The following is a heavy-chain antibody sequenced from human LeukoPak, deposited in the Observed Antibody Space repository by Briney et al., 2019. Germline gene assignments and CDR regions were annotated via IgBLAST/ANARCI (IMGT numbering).Heavy chain of an antibody. CDR2: INTNTGNP. V-gene: IGHV7-4-1*02. CDR1: GYTFTSYA. CDR3: ARAYYSSGYPYYFDY. Sequence: ASVKVSCKASGYTFTSYAMNWVRQAPRQGLEWMGWINTNTGNPTYAQGFTGQFVFSLDTSVSTAYLQISSLKAEDTAVYYCARAYYSSGYPYYFDYWGQGTLVTVSS. D-gene: IGHD3-22*01. J-gene: IGHJ4*02.